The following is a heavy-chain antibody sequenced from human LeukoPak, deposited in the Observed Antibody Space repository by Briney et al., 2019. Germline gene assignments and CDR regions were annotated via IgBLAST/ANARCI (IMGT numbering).Heavy chain of an antibody. CDR1: GFTFSSYS. D-gene: IGHD2-2*01. CDR2: ISSSSSTR. V-gene: IGHV3-48*04. CDR3: ASYCSSTSCYDSTPYY. J-gene: IGHJ4*02. Sequence: GGSLRLSCAASGFTFSSYSLNWVRQAQGKGREWVSYISSSSSTRYYADHVKGRFTISRDNAKNSLYLQMNSLRAEDTAVYYCASYCSSTSCYDSTPYYWGQGTLVTVSS.